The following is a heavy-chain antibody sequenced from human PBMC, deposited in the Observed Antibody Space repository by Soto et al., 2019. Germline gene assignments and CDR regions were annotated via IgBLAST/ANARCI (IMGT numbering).Heavy chain of an antibody. Sequence: QVQLVQSGAEVKKPGASVKVSCKASGYTFTSYGISWVRQAPGQGLEWMGWISAYNGNTNYAQKLQGRITMTTDTSTSSAYMEPRSLRSDGTAVYYCARGWCGEFDDYFDYWGQGTLVTVSS. V-gene: IGHV1-18*01. CDR2: ISAYNGNT. J-gene: IGHJ4*02. D-gene: IGHD3-10*01. CDR3: ARGWCGEFDDYFDY. CDR1: GYTFTSYG.